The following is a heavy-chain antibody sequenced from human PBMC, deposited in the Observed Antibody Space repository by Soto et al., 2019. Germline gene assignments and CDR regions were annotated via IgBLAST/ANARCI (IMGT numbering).Heavy chain of an antibody. V-gene: IGHV2-5*01. J-gene: IGHJ2*01. CDR1: GFSLSTSGVG. CDR2: IYWNDDK. Sequence: QITLKESGPTLVKPTQTLTLTCTFSGFSLSTSGVGVGWIRQPPGKALEWLALIYWNDDKRYSPSLKSRLTITKDTSKNQVVLTMTNMDPVDTATYYCAHSFSGSTALYWYFDLWGRGTLVTVSS. CDR3: AHSFSGSTALYWYFDL. D-gene: IGHD1-26*01.